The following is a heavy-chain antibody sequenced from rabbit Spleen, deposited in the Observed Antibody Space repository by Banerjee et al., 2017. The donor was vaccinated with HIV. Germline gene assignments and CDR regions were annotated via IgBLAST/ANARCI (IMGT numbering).Heavy chain of an antibody. D-gene: IGHD7-1*01. V-gene: IGHV1S40*01. J-gene: IGHJ6*01. CDR3: ARDTGSGFSSYGMDR. CDR1: GFSFSSSDY. Sequence: QSLEVSGGDLVKPGASLTLTCTASGFSFSSSDYMCWVRQAPGKGLEWISCIAGSSSDFTYSATWAKGRFTCSKTSSTTVTLQMTSLTVADTATYFCARDTGSGFSSYGMDRWGQGTLVTVS. CDR2: IAGSSSDFT.